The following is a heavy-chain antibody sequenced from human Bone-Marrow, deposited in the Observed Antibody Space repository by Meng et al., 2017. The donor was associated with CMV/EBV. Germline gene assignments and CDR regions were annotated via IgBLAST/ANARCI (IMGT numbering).Heavy chain of an antibody. V-gene: IGHV1-69*05. CDR1: GYTFSSYA. CDR2: IIPIFGTA. D-gene: IGHD6-19*01. J-gene: IGHJ5*02. Sequence: SVKVSCKASGYTFSSYAISWVRQAPGQGLEWMGGIIPIFGTANYAQKFQGRVTITTDESTSTAYMEMSSLRSEDTAVYYCAREGPRIEVGGQWLVGGWFDPWGRGTLVTVSS. CDR3: AREGPRIEVGGQWLVGGWFDP.